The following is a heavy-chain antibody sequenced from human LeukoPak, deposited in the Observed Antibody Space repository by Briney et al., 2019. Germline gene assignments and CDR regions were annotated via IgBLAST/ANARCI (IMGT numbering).Heavy chain of an antibody. Sequence: ASVKVSCQASGYTFNMHRINWVRQAPGQGLEWMGWISAYNGDTKYAEKFQGRVTMTTDRSTSTAYMELRSLRSDDTAVYFCAREPSNTSGRYPYFDSWGQGTLVTVSS. CDR2: ISAYNGDT. V-gene: IGHV1-18*04. J-gene: IGHJ4*02. CDR3: AREPSNTSGRYPYFDS. D-gene: IGHD6-19*01. CDR1: GYTFNMHR.